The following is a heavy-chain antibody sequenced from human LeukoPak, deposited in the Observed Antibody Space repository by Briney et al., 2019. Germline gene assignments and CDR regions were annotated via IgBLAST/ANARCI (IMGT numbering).Heavy chain of an antibody. V-gene: IGHV3-74*01. CDR1: GFTFSTYW. CDR3: ARAPSEIGGYYPEYFRH. CDR2: IKSDGST. D-gene: IGHD3-22*01. Sequence: LSGGSLRLSCAASGFTFSTYWMHWVRQAPGKGLVWVSRIKSDGSTNYADSVKGRSTISRDNAKNTVSLQMNSLRPEDTGVYYCARAPSEIGGYYPEYFRHWGQGTLVTVSS. J-gene: IGHJ1*01.